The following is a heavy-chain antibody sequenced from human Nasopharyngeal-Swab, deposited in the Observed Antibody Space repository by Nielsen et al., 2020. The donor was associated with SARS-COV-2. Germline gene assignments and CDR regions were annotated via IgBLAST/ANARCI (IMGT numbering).Heavy chain of an antibody. Sequence: GESLKISCAASGFTFSSYSMNWVHQAPGKGLEWVSSISSSSSYIYYADSVKGRFPISRDNAKNSLYLHMKSLRAEDTAVYYCARGKAGYCSSSSCYLYFDYWGQGTLVTVSS. D-gene: IGHD2-2*01. CDR1: GFTFSSYS. CDR2: ISSSSSYI. J-gene: IGHJ4*02. CDR3: ARGKAGYCSSSSCYLYFDY. V-gene: IGHV3-21*01.